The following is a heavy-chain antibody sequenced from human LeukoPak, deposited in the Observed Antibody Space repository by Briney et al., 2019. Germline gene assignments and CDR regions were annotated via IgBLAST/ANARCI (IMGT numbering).Heavy chain of an antibody. CDR1: GFTFDDYA. V-gene: IGHV3-9*01. J-gene: IGHJ4*02. CDR3: AKAKGWTTVVTRTPNYFDY. D-gene: IGHD4-23*01. Sequence: GGSLRLSCAASGFTFDDYAMHWVRQAPGKGLEWVSGISWNSGSIGYADSVKGRFTISRDNAKNSLYLQMNSLRAEDTALYYCAKAKGWTTVVTRTPNYFDYWGQGTLVTVSS. CDR2: ISWNSGSI.